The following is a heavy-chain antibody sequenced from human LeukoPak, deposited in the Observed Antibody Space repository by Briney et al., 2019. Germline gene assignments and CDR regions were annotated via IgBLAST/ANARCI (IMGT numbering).Heavy chain of an antibody. CDR2: INWNSASI. Sequence: GGSLRLSCAASGFTFDDHGMHWVRQAPGKGLEWVSGINWNSASIVYADSVKGRFTISRDNAKNSLCLQMNRLRAEDTALYYCAKEVGIYGDWYFDLWGRGTLVTVSS. D-gene: IGHD2-21*01. J-gene: IGHJ2*01. CDR1: GFTFDDHG. CDR3: AKEVGIYGDWYFDL. V-gene: IGHV3-9*01.